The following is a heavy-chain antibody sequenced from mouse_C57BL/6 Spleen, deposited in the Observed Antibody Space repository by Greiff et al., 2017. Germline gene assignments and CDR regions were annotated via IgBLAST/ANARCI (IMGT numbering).Heavy chain of an antibody. D-gene: IGHD4-1*01. CDR1: GFTFSSYG. J-gene: IGHJ4*01. CDR2: ISSGGSYT. Sequence: DVKLVESGGDLVKPGGSLKLSCAASGFTFSSYGMSWVRQTPDKRLEWVATISSGGSYTYYPDSVKGRFTISRDNAKNPLYLQMSSLKSEDTAMYYCARSGEGNAMDYWGQGTSVTVSS. V-gene: IGHV5-6*02. CDR3: ARSGEGNAMDY.